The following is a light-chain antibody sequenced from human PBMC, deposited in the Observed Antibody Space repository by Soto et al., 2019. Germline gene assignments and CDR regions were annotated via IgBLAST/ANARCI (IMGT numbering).Light chain of an antibody. J-gene: IGKJ3*01. Sequence: DIVMTQSPLSLPVTPGEPASISCRSSQSLLHSNGYNYLDWYLQKPGQSPQLLIYLGSSRASGVPDRFSGTGSCTDFTLKTSRVEAEDVGVYYCMQALQTPPLFTFGPGTKVDIK. CDR2: LGS. V-gene: IGKV2-28*01. CDR3: MQALQTPPLFT. CDR1: QSLLHSNGYNY.